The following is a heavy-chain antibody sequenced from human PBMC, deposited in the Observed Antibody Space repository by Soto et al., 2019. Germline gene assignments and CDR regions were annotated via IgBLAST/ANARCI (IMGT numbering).Heavy chain of an antibody. CDR3: ASGGRSFDN. D-gene: IGHD6-19*01. Sequence: GGSLRLSCTASGFNFSSYWMNWVRQAPGKGLEWVANIKEEGSEKWYVDSVKGRFTISRDNAKNSLYLQMNSLRAEDTALYYCASGGRSFDNWGQGTLVTVSS. J-gene: IGHJ4*02. CDR1: GFNFSSYW. CDR2: IKEEGSEK. V-gene: IGHV3-7*01.